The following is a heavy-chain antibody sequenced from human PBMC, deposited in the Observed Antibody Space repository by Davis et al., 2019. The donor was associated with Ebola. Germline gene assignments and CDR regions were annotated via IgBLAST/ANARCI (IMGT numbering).Heavy chain of an antibody. J-gene: IGHJ4*02. D-gene: IGHD3-3*01. CDR3: ARARFLEWGLDY. CDR1: GGSISYYY. Sequence: MPSETLSLTCNVSGGSISYYYWNWIRQVPGKGLQWIGDIFYSGGTNYNPSLKSRVTIALDTSRNQFSLRLTSVTAADTAVYYCARARFLEWGLDYWGQGTLVTVSS. V-gene: IGHV4-59*01. CDR2: IFYSGGT.